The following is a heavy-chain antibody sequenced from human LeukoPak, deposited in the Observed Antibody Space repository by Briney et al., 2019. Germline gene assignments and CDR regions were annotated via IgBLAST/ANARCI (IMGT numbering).Heavy chain of an antibody. CDR3: AKGSYYDSSGSFYFDY. J-gene: IGHJ4*02. D-gene: IGHD3-22*01. Sequence: GGSLRLSCAASGFTFSSYWMSWVRQAPGKGLEWVANIKQDGSEKYYVDSVKGRFTISRDNAKNSLYLQMNSLRAEDTAAYYCAKGSYYDSSGSFYFDYWGQGTLVTVSS. CDR2: IKQDGSEK. CDR1: GFTFSSYW. V-gene: IGHV3-7*03.